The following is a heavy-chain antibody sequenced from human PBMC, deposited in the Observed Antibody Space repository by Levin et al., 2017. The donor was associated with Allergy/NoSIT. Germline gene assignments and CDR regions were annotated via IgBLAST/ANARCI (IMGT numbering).Heavy chain of an antibody. CDR1: GASISSIDYY. Sequence: SETLSLMCSVSGASISSIDYYWNWIRQSPGKGLEWIGNTYFSGGTQYNPSLESRVTISLDTSKSQFSLRLNSLTAADTALYYCARSDFSNYGFYFDSWGPGILVTVSS. CDR3: ARSDFSNYGFYFDS. J-gene: IGHJ4*02. D-gene: IGHD4-11*01. CDR2: TYFSGGT. V-gene: IGHV4-30-4*01.